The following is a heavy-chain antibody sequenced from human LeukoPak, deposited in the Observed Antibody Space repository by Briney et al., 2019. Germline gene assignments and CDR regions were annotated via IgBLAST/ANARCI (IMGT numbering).Heavy chain of an antibody. V-gene: IGHV3-15*01. CDR2: IKSKTDGGTT. J-gene: IGHJ4*02. CDR3: TTGPRTTVTTRFDY. Sequence: GGSLRLSCAASGFTFSSYAMSWVRQAPGKGLEWVGRIKSKTDGGTTDYAAPVKGRFTISRDDSKNTLYLQMNSLKTEDTAVYYCTTGPRTTVTTRFDYWGQGTLVTVSS. D-gene: IGHD4-17*01. CDR1: GFTFSSYA.